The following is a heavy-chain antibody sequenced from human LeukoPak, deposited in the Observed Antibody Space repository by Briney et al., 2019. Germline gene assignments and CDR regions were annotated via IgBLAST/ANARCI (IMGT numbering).Heavy chain of an antibody. CDR3: ASTKVTGMWY. Sequence: PGGSLRLSCVASGLTFSSHAMSWVRQAPGKGLEWVSVISGSGGSTYYADSVKGRYTISRDNSKNTLYVQMNSLRAEDTAVYYCASTKVTGMWYWGQGTQVTVSS. D-gene: IGHD4-17*01. CDR1: GLTFSSHA. J-gene: IGHJ4*02. CDR2: ISGSGGST. V-gene: IGHV3-23*01.